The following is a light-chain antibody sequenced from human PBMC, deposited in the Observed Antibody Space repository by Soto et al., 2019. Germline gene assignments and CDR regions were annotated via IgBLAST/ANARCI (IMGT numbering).Light chain of an antibody. CDR1: QSVSSGY. J-gene: IGKJ1*01. V-gene: IGKV3-20*01. CDR3: QQYGSSPQT. CDR2: GAS. Sequence: EIVLTQSPGTLSLSPGERATLSCRASQSVSSGYLAWYQQKPGQAPRLLIYGASSRATGIPDRFSGSGSGTDFTLTITRLEPEDFALYHCQQYGSSPQTLGQGTKVDIK.